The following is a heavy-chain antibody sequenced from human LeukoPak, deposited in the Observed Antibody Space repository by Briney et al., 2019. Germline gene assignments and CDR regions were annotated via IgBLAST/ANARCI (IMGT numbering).Heavy chain of an antibody. J-gene: IGHJ5*02. Sequence: PSETLSLTCTVSGGSISSYYWSWIRQPPGKGLEWIGYIYYSGSTNYNPSLKSRVTISVDTSKNQFSLKLSSVTAADTAVYYCARDRRHSLEWSSGWFDPWGQGTLVTASS. CDR1: GGSISSYY. D-gene: IGHD3-3*01. CDR2: IYYSGST. CDR3: ARDRRHSLEWSSGWFDP. V-gene: IGHV4-59*01.